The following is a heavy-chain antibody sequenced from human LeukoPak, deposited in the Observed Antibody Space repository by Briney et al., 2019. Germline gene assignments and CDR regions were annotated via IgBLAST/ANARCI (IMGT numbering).Heavy chain of an antibody. Sequence: SETLSLTCTVSGGSISTYYWSWIRQPPGKGLEWIGYIYHSGSAYFNPSLKSRVTISVDKSKNQFSLKLSSVTAADTAVYFCARTTDWNYGVADYWGQGTLVTVSS. CDR3: ARTTDWNYGVADY. V-gene: IGHV4-59*12. J-gene: IGHJ4*02. CDR1: GGSISTYY. D-gene: IGHD1-7*01. CDR2: IYHSGSA.